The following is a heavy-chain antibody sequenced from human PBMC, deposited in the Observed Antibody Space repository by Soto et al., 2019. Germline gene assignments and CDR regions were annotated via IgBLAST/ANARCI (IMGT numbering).Heavy chain of an antibody. V-gene: IGHV3-15*07. CDR1: GFSFTNAW. CDR3: TTDSYSTIIIVRFDY. D-gene: IGHD3-22*01. CDR2: IKSKTDGGTT. Sequence: GGSLRLSCAASGFSFTNAWINWVRQAPGKGLEWVGRIKSKTDGGTTDYAEPVKGRFAISRDDSNNMVYLQMNSLKIEDTAVYYCTTDSYSTIIIVRFDYWGHGTLVTVSS. J-gene: IGHJ4*01.